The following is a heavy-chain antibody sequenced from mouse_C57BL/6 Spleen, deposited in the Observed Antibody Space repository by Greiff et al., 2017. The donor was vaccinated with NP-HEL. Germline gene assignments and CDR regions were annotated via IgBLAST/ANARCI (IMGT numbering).Heavy chain of an antibody. D-gene: IGHD1-1*01. Sequence: EVKLQQSGPELVKPGASVKISCKASGYTFTDYYMNWVKQSHGKSLEWIGDINPNNGGTSYNQKFKGKATLTVDKSSSTAYMELRSLTSEDSAVYYCARPPTVVAPMDYWGQGTSVTVSS. CDR3: ARPPTVVAPMDY. CDR2: INPNNGGT. J-gene: IGHJ4*01. V-gene: IGHV1-26*01. CDR1: GYTFTDYY.